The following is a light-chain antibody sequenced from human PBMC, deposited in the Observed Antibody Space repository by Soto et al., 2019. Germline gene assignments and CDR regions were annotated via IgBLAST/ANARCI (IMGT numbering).Light chain of an antibody. CDR2: GAT. Sequence: EVVMTQSPATLSVSPGERATLSCWASQSVSTKFAWYQQKPGQAPRLLIYGATTRATGIPARFSGSGSGTEFTLTISSLQSEDSAVYYCQQYNDWPRTFSQGTKVEIK. V-gene: IGKV3-15*01. CDR1: QSVSTK. J-gene: IGKJ1*01. CDR3: QQYNDWPRT.